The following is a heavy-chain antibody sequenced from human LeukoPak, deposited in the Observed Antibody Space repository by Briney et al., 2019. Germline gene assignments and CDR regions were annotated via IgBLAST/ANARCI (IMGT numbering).Heavy chain of an antibody. V-gene: IGHV3-74*01. CDR3: VRERLISGSYYNWFDP. Sequence: GGSLRLSCAASGFTFSSYWMHWVRQAPGKGLVWVSRINSDGSSTSYADSVKGRFTISRDNAKNTLYLQMNSLRAEDTAVYYCVRERLISGSYYNWFDPWGQGTLVTVSS. J-gene: IGHJ5*02. D-gene: IGHD1-26*01. CDR1: GFTFSSYW. CDR2: INSDGSST.